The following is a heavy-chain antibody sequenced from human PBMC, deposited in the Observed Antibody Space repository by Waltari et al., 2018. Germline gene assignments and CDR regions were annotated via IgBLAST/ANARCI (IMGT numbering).Heavy chain of an antibody. D-gene: IGHD2-2*02. CDR1: GYSISSGYY. CDR2: IYHSGST. V-gene: IGHV4-38-2*01. J-gene: IGHJ4*02. CDR3: ARRRVTGPIPGYFDY. Sequence: QVQLQESGPGLVKPSETLSLTCAVSGYSISSGYYWGWIRQPPGKGRAWIGSIYHSGSTSYNPSLKSRVTISVDTSKNQCSLKRSFVTAADTAVYYCARRRVTGPIPGYFDYWGQGTLVTVSS.